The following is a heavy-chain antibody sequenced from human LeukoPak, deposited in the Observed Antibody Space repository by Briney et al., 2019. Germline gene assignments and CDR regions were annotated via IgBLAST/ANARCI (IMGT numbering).Heavy chain of an antibody. CDR1: GLTFSTSG. CDR3: ATETNGRHYDY. CDR2: IGPTGSDR. V-gene: IGHV3-21*06. D-gene: IGHD1-14*01. Sequence: GGSLGLSCTASGLTFSTSGFNWVRQAPGKGLEWVASIGPTGSDRYHADSIKGRFTISRDNANNFLYLQMNSLRAEDTAVYYCATETNGRHYDYWGQGTPLTVSS. J-gene: IGHJ4*02.